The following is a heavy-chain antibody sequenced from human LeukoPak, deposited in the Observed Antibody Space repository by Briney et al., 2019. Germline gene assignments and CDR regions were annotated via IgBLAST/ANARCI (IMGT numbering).Heavy chain of an antibody. D-gene: IGHD3-22*01. J-gene: IGHJ5*02. CDR1: GGSISSGGYS. V-gene: IGHV4-61*08. CDR3: ARVGYYYESSGYYRRDNWFDP. CDR2: IYYSGST. Sequence: PSETLSLTCAVSGGSISSGGYSWSWIRQPPGKGLEWIGYIYYSGSTNYNPSLKSRVTISVDTSKKQFSLKLSSVTAADTAVYYCARVGYYYESSGYYRRDNWFDPWGQGILVTVSS.